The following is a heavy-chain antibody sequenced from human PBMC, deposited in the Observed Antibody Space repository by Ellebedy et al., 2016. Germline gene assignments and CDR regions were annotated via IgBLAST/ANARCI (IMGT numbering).Heavy chain of an antibody. CDR3: ARVAPAGGMITFGGVIDY. Sequence: ASVKVSCKASGGTFSSYAISCVRQAPGQGLEWMGGIIPILGIANYAQKFQGRVTITADESTSTAYMELSSLRSEDTAVYYCARVAPAGGMITFGGVIDYWGQGTLVTVSS. CDR2: IIPILGIA. CDR1: GGTFSSYA. V-gene: IGHV1-69*10. D-gene: IGHD3-16*02. J-gene: IGHJ4*02.